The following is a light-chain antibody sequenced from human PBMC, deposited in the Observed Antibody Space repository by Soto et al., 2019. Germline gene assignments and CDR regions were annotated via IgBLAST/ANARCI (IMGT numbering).Light chain of an antibody. V-gene: IGKV3-15*01. CDR3: QQYAKWPPQT. J-gene: IGKJ2*01. CDR2: GAS. CDR1: ETVISN. Sequence: TVALSPVERAPLSWKASETVISNLAWYQQKPGQAPRLLIYGASTRATGIPARFSGSGSGTEFTLTISNLQSEDFAVYYCQQYAKWPPQTFGQGSIVDIK.